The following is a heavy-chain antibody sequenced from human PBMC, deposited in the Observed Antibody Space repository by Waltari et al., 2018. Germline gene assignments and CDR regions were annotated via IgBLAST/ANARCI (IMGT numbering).Heavy chain of an antibody. D-gene: IGHD2-21*01. J-gene: IGHJ3*02. CDR3: AKDHDSWIRFTGVMGAFDI. Sequence: EVQLVESGGGLVQPGRSLRLSCAASGFTFDDYAMHWVRQAPGKGLEWVSGISWNSGSIGYADSVKGRFTISRDNAKNSLYLQMNSLRAEDMALYYCAKDHDSWIRFTGVMGAFDIWGQGTMVTVSS. CDR1: GFTFDDYA. CDR2: ISWNSGSI. V-gene: IGHV3-9*03.